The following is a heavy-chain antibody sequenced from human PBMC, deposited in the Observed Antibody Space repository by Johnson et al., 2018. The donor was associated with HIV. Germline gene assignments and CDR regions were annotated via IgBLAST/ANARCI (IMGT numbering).Heavy chain of an antibody. J-gene: IGHJ3*02. CDR1: GFTFSSYA. CDR3: AREGYSYDSSGYYSPFDI. V-gene: IGHV3-30-3*01. Sequence: QVQLVESGGGLIQPGGSLRLSCAASGFTFSSYAMHWVRQAPGKGLEWVAVISYDGSNKDYADSVKGRFTISRDSSKNTLYLQMNSLRAEDTAMYYCAREGYSYDSSGYYSPFDIWGQGTMVTVSS. CDR2: ISYDGSNK. D-gene: IGHD3-22*01.